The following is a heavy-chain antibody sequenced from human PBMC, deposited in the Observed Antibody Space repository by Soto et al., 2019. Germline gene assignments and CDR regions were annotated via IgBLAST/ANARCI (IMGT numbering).Heavy chain of an antibody. CDR3: AKDNTPSYQQLVRGYFAY. D-gene: IGHD6-13*01. V-gene: IGHV3-9*01. CDR2: ISWNSGSI. CDR1: GFTFDDYA. J-gene: IGHJ4*02. Sequence: GGSLRLSCAASGFTFDDYAMHWVRQAPGKGLEWVSGISWNSGSIGYADSVKGRFTISRDNAKNSLYLQMNSLRAEDTALYYCAKDNTPSYQQLVRGYFAYWGQGTLVTVSS.